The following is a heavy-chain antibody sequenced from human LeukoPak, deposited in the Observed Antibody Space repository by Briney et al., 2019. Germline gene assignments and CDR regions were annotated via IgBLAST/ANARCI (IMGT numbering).Heavy chain of an antibody. Sequence: GGSLRLSCAASGFMFSGSAMHWVRQASGKGLEWVGHIRTKANNYATIYAASVKGRFTISRDDSKNTAYLQMNSLKTEDTAVYYCARPSQYGSGTDYYFDSWGQGTLVTVSS. D-gene: IGHD3-10*01. V-gene: IGHV3-73*01. CDR1: GFMFSGSA. CDR2: IRTKANNYAT. J-gene: IGHJ4*02. CDR3: ARPSQYGSGTDYYFDS.